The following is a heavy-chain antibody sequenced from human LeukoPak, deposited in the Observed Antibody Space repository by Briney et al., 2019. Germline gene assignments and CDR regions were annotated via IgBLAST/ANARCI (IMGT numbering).Heavy chain of an antibody. J-gene: IGHJ4*02. V-gene: IGHV4-34*01. CDR1: GGSFRGYY. CDR3: ARDSYGFVDY. D-gene: IGHD5-18*01. CDR2: INHSGST. Sequence: PSETLSLTCAVSGGSFRGYYWSWIRQPPRKGLEWIGEINHSGSTNYNPSLKSRVTISVDTSKNQFSLKLSSVTAADTAVYYCARDSYGFVDYWGQGTLVTVSS.